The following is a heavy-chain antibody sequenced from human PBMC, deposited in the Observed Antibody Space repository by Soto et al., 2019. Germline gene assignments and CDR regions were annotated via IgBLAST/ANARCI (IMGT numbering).Heavy chain of an antibody. CDR1: GGTFNSFA. Sequence: QVLLVQSGAEVKKPGSSMKVSCETSGGTFNSFAISWVRLVPGQGLEWMGVIIPGFASPTYAQTLQGRVSITADESTTTAYMELSSLRSEDTAVYYCARDRVMRGNSYYYGMDVWGQGTTVTVSS. D-gene: IGHD2-21*01. J-gene: IGHJ6*02. CDR3: ARDRVMRGNSYYYGMDV. CDR2: IIPGFASP. V-gene: IGHV1-69*12.